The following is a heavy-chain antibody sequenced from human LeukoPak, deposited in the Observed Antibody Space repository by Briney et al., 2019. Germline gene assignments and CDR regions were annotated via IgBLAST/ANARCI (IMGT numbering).Heavy chain of an antibody. D-gene: IGHD1-26*01. CDR2: IRNDGSRK. Sequence: PGGSLRLSCAASGFSFNKYGMHWVRQAPGKELEWVAFIRNDGSRKYYRESVKGRFTISRDNAKDTVYLQMNSLREDETGVYYCAKDVLVVGGEDYHYGMDVWGQGTTVIVSS. V-gene: IGHV3-30*02. CDR1: GFSFNKYG. J-gene: IGHJ6*02. CDR3: AKDVLVVGGEDYHYGMDV.